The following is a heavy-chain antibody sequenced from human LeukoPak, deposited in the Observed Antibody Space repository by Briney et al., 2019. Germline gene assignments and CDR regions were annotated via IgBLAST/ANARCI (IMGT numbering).Heavy chain of an antibody. CDR2: DKEDGSEK. Sequence: GGSLRLSCVTSGFTFGNYWMSWVRQAPGKGLEWVAKDKEDGSEKNYVDSVKGRFTISRDNAENAVHLEMNSLRAEDTAIYYCTRMYLYESSGYRPSDYWGQGTLVTVSS. J-gene: IGHJ4*02. CDR3: TRMYLYESSGYRPSDY. D-gene: IGHD3-22*01. CDR1: GFTFGNYW. V-gene: IGHV3-7*01.